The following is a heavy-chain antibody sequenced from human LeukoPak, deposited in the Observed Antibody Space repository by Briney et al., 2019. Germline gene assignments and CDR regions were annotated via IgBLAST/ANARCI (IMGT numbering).Heavy chain of an antibody. CDR3: ARVYYSNSYDYWYFDL. V-gene: IGHV4-59*01. CDR2: IFYSGST. D-gene: IGHD6-13*01. Sequence: SETLSLTCTVSGGSISSYYWSWIRQPPGKGLEWIGYIFYSGSTSYNPSLKSRVTISVDTSKNQFSLKLSSVTAADTAVYYCARVYYSNSYDYWYFDLWGRGTLVTVSS. CDR1: GGSISSYY. J-gene: IGHJ2*01.